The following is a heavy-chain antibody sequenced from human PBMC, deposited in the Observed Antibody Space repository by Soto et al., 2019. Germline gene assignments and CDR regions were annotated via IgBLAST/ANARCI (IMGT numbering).Heavy chain of an antibody. Sequence: PGGSLRLSCAASGFTFSTYAMSWVRQAPGKGLEWVSSISGSGGSTYYADSVKGRFTTSRDNSKNTLYLQMNSLRAEDTAVYYCAKYPSGISSSSNYGMDVWGQGTTVTVSS. CDR1: GFTFSTYA. V-gene: IGHV3-23*01. CDR2: ISGSGGST. D-gene: IGHD6-6*01. CDR3: AKYPSGISSSSNYGMDV. J-gene: IGHJ6*02.